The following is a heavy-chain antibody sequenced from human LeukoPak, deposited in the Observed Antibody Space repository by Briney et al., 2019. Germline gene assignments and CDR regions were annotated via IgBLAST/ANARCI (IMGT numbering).Heavy chain of an antibody. V-gene: IGHV1-8*03. CDR2: MNPNSGDT. J-gene: IGHJ4*02. D-gene: IGHD6-19*01. CDR1: GYTFTSYD. Sequence: ASVKVSCKASGYTFTSYDINWVRQATGQGLVWMGWMNPNSGDTAYAQKFQDRVTITRNTSISTAYMELSSLRSEDTAVYFCARGGKWLVPDYWGQGTLVTVSS. CDR3: ARGGKWLVPDY.